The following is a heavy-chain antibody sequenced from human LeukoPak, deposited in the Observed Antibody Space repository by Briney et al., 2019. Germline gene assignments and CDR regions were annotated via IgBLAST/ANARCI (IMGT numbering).Heavy chain of an antibody. D-gene: IGHD3-16*02. V-gene: IGHV7-4-1*02. CDR1: GYTFTSYA. CDR2: INPNTGNP. J-gene: IGHJ5*02. Sequence: ASVKVSCKASGYTFTSYAMNWVRQAPGQGLEWMGWINPNTGNPTYAQGFTGRFVFSLDTSVTTAYLQISSLEAEDTAVYYCARAYQPLGGLSFPDQWGQGTLVTVSS. CDR3: ARAYQPLGGLSFPDQ.